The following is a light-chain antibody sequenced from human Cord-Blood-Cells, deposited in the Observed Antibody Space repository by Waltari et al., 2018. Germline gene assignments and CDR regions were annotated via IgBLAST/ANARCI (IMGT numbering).Light chain of an antibody. CDR2: SNN. CDR3: AAWDNSRNGVV. V-gene: IGLV1-44*01. Sequence: QSVLTQPPSAYATSGRRVTSSCSGSSYNIGSNTETWYQQLPGMAPKLLIYSNNQRPSGVPDRFSGSKSGTSASLAISGLQSEDEADYYCAAWDNSRNGVVFGGGTKLTVL. CDR1: SYNIGSNT. J-gene: IGLJ2*01.